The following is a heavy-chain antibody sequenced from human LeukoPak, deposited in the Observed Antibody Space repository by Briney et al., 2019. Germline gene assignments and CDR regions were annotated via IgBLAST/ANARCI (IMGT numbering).Heavy chain of an antibody. CDR3: ARVFKERYDSSGSFFDY. CDR2: INSDGSST. J-gene: IGHJ4*02. CDR1: GFSFSSYW. Sequence: TGGSLRLSCAASGFSFSSYWMHWVRQTPGRGLMWVSRINSDGSSTTYADSVKGRFTISRDNAKNTLYLQMNSLRAEDTAVYYCARVFKERYDSSGSFFDYWGQGTLVTVSS. V-gene: IGHV3-74*01. D-gene: IGHD3-22*01.